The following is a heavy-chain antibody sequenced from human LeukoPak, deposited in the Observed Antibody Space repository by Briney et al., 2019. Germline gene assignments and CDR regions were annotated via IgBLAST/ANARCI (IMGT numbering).Heavy chain of an antibody. CDR1: GDSISSNIYY. CDR3: VRGGGLLNLGYYCMDV. Sequence: SETLSLTCTVSGDSISSNIYYWGWVRQPPGKGLEWIGIIYYSGSTSYKPPLRSRVTISVDSSKNQFSLKVTSVTAADTGVYYCVRGGGLLNLGYYCMDVWGKGTTVTVSS. J-gene: IGHJ6*03. D-gene: IGHD3-16*01. V-gene: IGHV4-39*01. CDR2: IYYSGST.